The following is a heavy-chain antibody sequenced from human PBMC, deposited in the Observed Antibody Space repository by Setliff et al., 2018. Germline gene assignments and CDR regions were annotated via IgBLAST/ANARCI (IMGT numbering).Heavy chain of an antibody. CDR2: VRCDGSYK. Sequence: GGSLRLSCAVSGFTFSSHGMNWVRQAPGKGLDWVASVRCDGSYKVYADSVKGRFTISRDNSENTLFLQMNSLRDEDTAIYFCAKCTRCDSHYPDFDYWGQGTLVTVSS. V-gene: IGHV3-30*02. CDR1: GFTFSSHG. CDR3: AKCTRCDSHYPDFDY. D-gene: IGHD4-4*01. J-gene: IGHJ4*02.